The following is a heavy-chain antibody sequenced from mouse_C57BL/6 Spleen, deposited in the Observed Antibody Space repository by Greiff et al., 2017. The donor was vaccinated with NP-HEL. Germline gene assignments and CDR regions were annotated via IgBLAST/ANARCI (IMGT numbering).Heavy chain of an antibody. CDR1: GYTFTSYW. J-gene: IGHJ1*03. CDR3: ARRGDYGSSYWYFDV. Sequence: QVQLQQPGAELVRPGSSVKLSCKASGYTFTSYWMHWVKQRPIQGLEWIGNIDPSDSETHSNQKFKDKATLTVDKSSSTAYMQLSSLTSEDSAVYYCARRGDYGSSYWYFDVWGTGTTVTVSS. CDR2: IDPSDSET. D-gene: IGHD1-1*01. V-gene: IGHV1-52*01.